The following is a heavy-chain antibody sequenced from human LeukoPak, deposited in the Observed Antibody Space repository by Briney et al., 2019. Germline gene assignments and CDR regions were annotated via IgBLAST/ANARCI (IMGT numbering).Heavy chain of an antibody. V-gene: IGHV4-38-2*02. D-gene: IGHD3-3*01. Sequence: PSETLSLTCSFSGYSISSGYYWGWIRQPPGQGLEWIGNIYHSGSTYYNPSLKSRVTISVDTSKDQFSLKLSSVTAADTAVYYCAGDFWSGYYFRDWGQGTLVTVSS. CDR1: GYSISSGYY. CDR2: IYHSGST. CDR3: AGDFWSGYYFRD. J-gene: IGHJ4*02.